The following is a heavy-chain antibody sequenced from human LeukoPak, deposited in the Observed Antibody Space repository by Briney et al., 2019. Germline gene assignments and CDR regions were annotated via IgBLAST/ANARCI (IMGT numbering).Heavy chain of an antibody. CDR2: ISSSSSYI. Sequence: PGGSLRLSCAASGFTFSSYSMNWVRQAPGKGLEWVSSISSSSSYIYYADSVKGRFTISRDNAKNSLYLQMNSLRAEDTAVYCCAIYSSGWFDYWGQGTLVTVSS. CDR1: GFTFSSYS. V-gene: IGHV3-21*01. D-gene: IGHD6-19*01. J-gene: IGHJ4*02. CDR3: AIYSSGWFDY.